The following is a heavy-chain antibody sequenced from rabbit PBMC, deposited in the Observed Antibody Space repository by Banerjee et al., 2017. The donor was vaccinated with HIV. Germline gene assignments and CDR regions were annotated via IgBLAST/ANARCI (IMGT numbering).Heavy chain of an antibody. V-gene: IGHV1S40*01. J-gene: IGHJ4*01. CDR3: ARDLAGVIGWNFNL. CDR2: IDTVFGST. CDR1: GFDFSSYG. D-gene: IGHD4-1*01. Sequence: QSLEESGGGLVKPGGTLTLTCKASGFDFSSYGVSWVRQAPGKGLEWIGYIDTVFGSTYYATWVNGRFTISKTSSTTVTLQMTSLTAADTATYLCARDLAGVIGWNFNLWGPGTLVTVS.